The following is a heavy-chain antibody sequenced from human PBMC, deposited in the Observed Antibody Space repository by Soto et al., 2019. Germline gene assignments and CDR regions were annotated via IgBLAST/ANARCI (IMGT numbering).Heavy chain of an antibody. CDR3: ARVFIAARLGGMDV. J-gene: IGHJ6*02. CDR1: GFTFSSYG. CDR2: IWYDGSNK. D-gene: IGHD6-6*01. Sequence: QVQLVESGGGVVQPGRSLRLSCAASGFTFSSYGMHWVRQAPGKGLEWVAVIWYDGSNKYYADSVKGRFTISRDNSKNTLYLQMNSLRAEDTAVYYCARVFIAARLGGMDVWGQGTTVTVSS. V-gene: IGHV3-33*01.